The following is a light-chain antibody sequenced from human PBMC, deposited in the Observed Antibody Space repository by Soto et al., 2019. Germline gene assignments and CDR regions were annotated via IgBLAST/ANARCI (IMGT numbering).Light chain of an antibody. V-gene: IGLV1-40*01. CDR3: QSYDSSLSVVI. CDR2: GNI. Sequence: QAVVTQPPSVSGAPGQRVTISCTVSNSNSGAGYDVHWYQQLPGAAPKLLIYGNINRPSGVPDRFSGSKSGTSASLAIAGLQSEDEGDYYCQSYDSSLSVVIFGGGTKLTVL. J-gene: IGLJ2*01. CDR1: NSNSGAGYD.